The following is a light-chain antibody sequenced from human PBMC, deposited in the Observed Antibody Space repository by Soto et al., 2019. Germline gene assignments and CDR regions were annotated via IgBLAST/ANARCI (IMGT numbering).Light chain of an antibody. CDR1: QSVLYSSNNNNY. CDR3: QQYYSTPIT. J-gene: IGKJ5*01. Sequence: DILMTQSPASLAVSLGERATINCKSSQSVLYSSNNNNYLAWYQQKPGQPPKLLIYWASTRESGVPDRFSGSGSGTDFTLTISSLQAEDVAIYYCQQYYSTPITFGQGTRLEI. V-gene: IGKV4-1*01. CDR2: WAS.